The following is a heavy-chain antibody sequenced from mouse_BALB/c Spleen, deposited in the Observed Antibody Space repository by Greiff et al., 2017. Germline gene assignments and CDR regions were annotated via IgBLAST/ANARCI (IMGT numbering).Heavy chain of an antibody. Sequence: VKLMESGPGLVAPSQSLSITCTVSGFSLTDYGVSWIRQPPGKGLEWLGVIWGGGSTYYNSALKSRLSISKDNSKSQVFLKMNSLQTDDTAMYYCAKTYGNYNYYAMDYWGQGTSVTVSS. D-gene: IGHD2-1*01. CDR1: GFSLTDYG. J-gene: IGHJ4*01. CDR3: AKTYGNYNYYAMDY. CDR2: IWGGGST. V-gene: IGHV2-6-5*01.